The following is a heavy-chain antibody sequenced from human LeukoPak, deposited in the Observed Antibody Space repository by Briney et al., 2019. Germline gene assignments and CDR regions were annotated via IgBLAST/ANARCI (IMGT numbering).Heavy chain of an antibody. V-gene: IGHV3-23*01. CDR3: AKSEAKRGYYYYGMDV. CDR2: ISGSGGST. D-gene: IGHD3-10*01. CDR1: GFTFSSYA. J-gene: IGHJ6*02. Sequence: GGSLRLSCAASGFTFSSYAMSWVRQAPGKGLEWVSAISGSGGSTYYADSVKGRFTIPRDNSKNTLYLQMNSLRAEDTAVYYCAKSEAKRGYYYYGMDVWGQGTTVTVSS.